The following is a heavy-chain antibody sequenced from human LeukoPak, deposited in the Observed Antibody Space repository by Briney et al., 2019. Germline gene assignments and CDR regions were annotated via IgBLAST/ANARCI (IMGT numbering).Heavy chain of an antibody. J-gene: IGHJ3*02. CDR3: ARAHYYDSSGYYPGAFDI. Sequence: SETLSLTCTVSGASISSSTFSWGWIRQTPGKGLEWIGSIYYRGNIYYNASLKSRVTILVETSKNHFSLKLNSVTAADTAAYYCARAHYYDSSGYYPGAFDIWGQGTMVTVSS. CDR1: GASISSSTFS. D-gene: IGHD3-22*01. V-gene: IGHV4-39*07. CDR2: IYYRGNI.